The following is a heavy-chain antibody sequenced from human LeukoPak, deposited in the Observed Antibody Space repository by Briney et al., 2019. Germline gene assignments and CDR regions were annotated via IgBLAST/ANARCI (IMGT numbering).Heavy chain of an antibody. V-gene: IGHV4-4*09. CDR2: ISTKGET. CDR1: GVSMSAYQ. J-gene: IGHJ4*02. CDR3: ATSNDAKIAPFDH. D-gene: IGHD2-21*01. Sequence: SETLSLTCTVSGVSMSAYQWSWVRQSPEKGLEWIGCISTKGETSYNPSLKSRVTTSVDTSKSQFSLRLTSVTAADTAVYYCATSNDAKIAPFDHWGQGAPVTVSS.